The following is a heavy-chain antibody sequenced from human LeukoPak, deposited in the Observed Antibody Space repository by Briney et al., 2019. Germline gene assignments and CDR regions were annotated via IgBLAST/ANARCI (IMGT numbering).Heavy chain of an antibody. CDR1: GFTFNTYA. J-gene: IGHJ4*02. D-gene: IGHD3-22*01. Sequence: GGSLRLSRAASGFTFNTYAMSWVRQAPGKGLEWVSGVIGSGKSTFYVDSVKGRFTISRDNSRNTLYLQMNSLRVEDTAVYYCTRPHVDGGYYYHQYWGQGTLVTVSS. CDR3: TRPHVDGGYYYHQY. CDR2: VIGSGKST. V-gene: IGHV3-23*01.